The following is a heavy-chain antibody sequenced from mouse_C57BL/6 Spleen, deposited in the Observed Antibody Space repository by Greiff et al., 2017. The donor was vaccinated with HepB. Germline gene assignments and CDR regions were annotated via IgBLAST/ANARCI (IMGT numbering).Heavy chain of an antibody. V-gene: IGHV3-6*01. Sequence: EVKLVESGPGLVKPSQSLSLTCSVTGYSITSGYYWNWIRQFPGNKLEWMGYISYDGSNNYNPSLKNRISITRDTSKNQFFLKLNSVTTEDTATYYCARDTTVGFDYWGQGTTLTVSS. CDR1: GYSITSGYY. CDR2: ISYDGSN. J-gene: IGHJ2*01. D-gene: IGHD1-1*01. CDR3: ARDTTVGFDY.